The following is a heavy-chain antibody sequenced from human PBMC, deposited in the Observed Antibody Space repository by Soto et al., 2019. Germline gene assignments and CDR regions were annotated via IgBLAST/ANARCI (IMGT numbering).Heavy chain of an antibody. CDR3: AKEEGITIFGVVIGYYYYGMDV. V-gene: IGHV3-30*18. CDR1: GFTFSSYG. D-gene: IGHD3-3*01. Sequence: PGGSLRLSCAASGFTFSSYGMHWVRQAPGKGLEWVAVISYDGSNKYYADSVKGRFTISRDNSKNTLYLQMNSLRAEDTAVYYCAKEEGITIFGVVIGYYYYGMDVWGQGTTVTVSS. J-gene: IGHJ6*02. CDR2: ISYDGSNK.